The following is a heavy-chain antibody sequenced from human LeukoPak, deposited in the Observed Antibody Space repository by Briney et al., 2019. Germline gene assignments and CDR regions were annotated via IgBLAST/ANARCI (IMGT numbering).Heavy chain of an antibody. Sequence: GGSLRLSCAASGFTFSSYWMHWVRQPPGKGLVWVSRIKTDGSDTGYADSVRGRFTISRDNAKNTLYLQMNSLRDEDTAVYYCASVQGGAVNYWGQGTLVTVSS. CDR2: IKTDGSDT. J-gene: IGHJ4*02. CDR3: ASVQGGAVNY. D-gene: IGHD6-19*01. CDR1: GFTFSSYW. V-gene: IGHV3-74*01.